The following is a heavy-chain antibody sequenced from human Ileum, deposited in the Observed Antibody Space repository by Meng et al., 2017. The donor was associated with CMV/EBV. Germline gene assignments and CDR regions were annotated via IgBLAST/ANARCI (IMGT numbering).Heavy chain of an antibody. CDR3: TRDLENGYASSIKQY. CDR1: GFTFRSYF. J-gene: IGHJ4*02. V-gene: IGHV3-7*01. CDR2: IKQDGSEK. Sequence: GGSLRLSCAASGFTFRSYFMSWVRQAPGKGLQWVATIKQDGSEKYYVDSVKGRFTIFRDNAKNSLYLQMNSLRVEDAAVYYCTRDLENGYASSIKQYWAQGTLVTVSS. D-gene: IGHD3-16*01.